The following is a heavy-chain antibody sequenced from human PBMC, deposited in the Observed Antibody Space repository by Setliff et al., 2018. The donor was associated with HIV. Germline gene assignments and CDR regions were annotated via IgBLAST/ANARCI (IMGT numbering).Heavy chain of an antibody. J-gene: IGHJ4*02. CDR3: AVVRGANY. CDR2: IYHSGST. V-gene: IGHV4-30-2*02. CDR1: GDSISSGGYS. Sequence: PSETLSLTCAVSGDSISSGGYSWNWIRQPPGKGLEWIGYIYHSGSTYYNPSLKSRVTISVDRSENQFSLKLSSMTAADTAVYFCAVVRGANYWGQGTMVTVSS. D-gene: IGHD3-10*01.